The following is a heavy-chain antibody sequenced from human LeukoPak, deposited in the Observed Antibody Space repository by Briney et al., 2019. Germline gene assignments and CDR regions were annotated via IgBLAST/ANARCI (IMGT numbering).Heavy chain of an antibody. Sequence: GGSLRLSCAASGFTFSSYAMSWVRQAPGKGLEWVSAISGSGGSTYYADSVKGRFTISRDNSKNTLYLQMNSLRAEDTAVYYCAEDRDSGYDFGYFDYWGQGTLVTVSS. V-gene: IGHV3-23*01. CDR2: ISGSGGST. CDR1: GFTFSSYA. J-gene: IGHJ4*02. D-gene: IGHD5-12*01. CDR3: AEDRDSGYDFGYFDY.